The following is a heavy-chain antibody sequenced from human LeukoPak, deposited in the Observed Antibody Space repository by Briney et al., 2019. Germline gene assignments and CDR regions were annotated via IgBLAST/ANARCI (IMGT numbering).Heavy chain of an antibody. CDR3: ARGHYDILSLDY. CDR2: IRYDGSNK. J-gene: IGHJ4*02. Sequence: GGSLRLSCAASGFTFSSYGMHWVRQAPGKGLEWVAFIRYDGSNKYYADSVKGRLTISRDNSKNTLYLQMNSLRADDTAVYYCARGHYDILSLDYWGQGTLVTVSS. D-gene: IGHD3-9*01. CDR1: GFTFSSYG. V-gene: IGHV3-30*02.